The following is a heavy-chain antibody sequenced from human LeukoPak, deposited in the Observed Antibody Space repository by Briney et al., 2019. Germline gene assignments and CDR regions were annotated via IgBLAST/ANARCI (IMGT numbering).Heavy chain of an antibody. D-gene: IGHD5-12*01. CDR1: GGSISSYY. J-gene: IGHJ5*02. V-gene: IGHV4-59*12. Sequence: PSETLSLTCTVSGGSISSYYWSWIRQPPGKGLEGIGDIYYSGSTNYNPSLKSRVTISVDTSKHQSSLRLSSVTAAATAVYYCARDNPVDSRYDLGGGRWFDPWGQGTLVTVSS. CDR2: IYYSGST. CDR3: ARDNPVDSRYDLGGGRWFDP.